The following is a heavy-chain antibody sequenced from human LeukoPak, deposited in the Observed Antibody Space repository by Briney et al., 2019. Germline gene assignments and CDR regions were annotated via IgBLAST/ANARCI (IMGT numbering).Heavy chain of an antibody. CDR2: IYSGGST. V-gene: IGHV3-53*01. D-gene: IGHD6-13*01. CDR1: GFTVSSNY. CDR3: ARELSIAAARGYYYYMTS. Sequence: GGSLRLSCAASGFTVSSNYMSWVRQAPGKGLEWVSVIYSGGSTYYADSVKGRFTISRDNSKNTLYLQMNSLRAEDTAVYYCARELSIAAARGYYYYMTSGAKGPRSPSP. J-gene: IGHJ6*03.